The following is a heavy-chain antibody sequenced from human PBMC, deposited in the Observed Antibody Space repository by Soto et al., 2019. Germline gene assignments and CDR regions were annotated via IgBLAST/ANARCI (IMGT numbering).Heavy chain of an antibody. D-gene: IGHD2-15*01. CDR1: GFTFSSYG. CDR2: IWYDGSNK. Sequence: QVQLVESGGGVVQPGRSLRLSCAASGFTFSSYGMHWVRQAPGKGLEWVAVIWYDGSNKYYADSVKGRFTISRDNSKNTLYLKMNSLRAEDTAVYYCARTTSSYCSGGSCYYFDYWGQGTLVTVSS. J-gene: IGHJ4*02. V-gene: IGHV3-33*01. CDR3: ARTTSSYCSGGSCYYFDY.